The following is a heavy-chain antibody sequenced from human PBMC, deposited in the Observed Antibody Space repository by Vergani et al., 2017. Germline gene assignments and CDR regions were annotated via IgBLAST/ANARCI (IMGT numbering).Heavy chain of an antibody. CDR2: IYAGDSDV. J-gene: IGHJ6*03. CDR3: ARGLTYYDFWSGYSDYYYYMDV. CDR1: RYSITNYW. V-gene: IGHV5-51*03. Sequence: EVQLVQSGAEVKKPGESLKISCQGSRYSITNYWIAWVRQRPGKGLEWMGIIYAGDSDVRYSPSFQGQVTMSVDKSLSTAYLQWSSLRSEDTAVYYCARGLTYYDFWSGYSDYYYYMDVWGKGTTVTVSS. D-gene: IGHD3-3*01.